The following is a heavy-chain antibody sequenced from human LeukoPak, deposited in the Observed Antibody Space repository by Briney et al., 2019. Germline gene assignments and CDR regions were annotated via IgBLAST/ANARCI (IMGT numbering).Heavy chain of an antibody. D-gene: IGHD2-2*02. CDR1: GGSISSTDYY. J-gene: IGHJ4*02. V-gene: IGHV4-39*01. CDR2: VYYTGST. Sequence: SETLSLTCSVSGGSISSTDYYWGWIRQPPGKGLEWIGSVYYTGSTFYNPSLKSRVTISADTSKNQLSLKLSSVTAADTAVYYCARHPGSHCSTATCYTGGVFDYWGQGTLVTVSS. CDR3: ARHPGSHCSTATCYTGGVFDY.